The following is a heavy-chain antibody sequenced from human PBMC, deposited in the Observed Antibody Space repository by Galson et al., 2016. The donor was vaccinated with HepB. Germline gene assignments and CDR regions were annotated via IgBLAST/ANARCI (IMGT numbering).Heavy chain of an antibody. CDR2: ISYSGST. Sequence: SETLSLTCTVSGASISSSSSYWGWIRQPPGKGLEWIGSISYSGSTYYNPSLKTRVTISVDMSKTQFSLKLNSITAADTTVYYCARHVGDVGNSVDWCDPWGLGTLVTVSS. D-gene: IGHD5/OR15-5a*01. V-gene: IGHV4-39*01. CDR1: GASISSSSSY. J-gene: IGHJ5*02. CDR3: ARHVGDVGNSVDWCDP.